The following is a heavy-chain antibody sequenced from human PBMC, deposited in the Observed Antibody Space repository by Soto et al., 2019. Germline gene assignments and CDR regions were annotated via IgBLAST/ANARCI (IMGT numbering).Heavy chain of an antibody. J-gene: IGHJ4*02. CDR3: ALGLRGYHIDS. V-gene: IGHV1-69*01. CDR2: IIPIFGTT. CDR1: GDTVSNSA. Sequence: QVHLLQSGSEVKKPGSSVKVSCRASGDTVSNSAFSWGRQAPGQGLEWMGGIIPIFGTTSYAQKLQGRVILTADESTTTVSMELLSLRSEDTALYFCALGLRGYHIDSWGQGTQVTVSS. D-gene: IGHD2-15*01.